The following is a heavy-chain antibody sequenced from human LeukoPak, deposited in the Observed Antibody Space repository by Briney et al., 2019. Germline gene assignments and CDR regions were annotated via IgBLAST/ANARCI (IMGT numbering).Heavy chain of an antibody. D-gene: IGHD2/OR15-2a*01. CDR2: IYSGGST. CDR1: GFTVSSNY. J-gene: IGHJ5*02. Sequence: PGGSLRLSCAASGFTVSSNYMSWVRQAPGKGLEWVSVIYSGGSTYYADSVKGRFTISRDNSKNTLYLQMNSLRAEDTAVYYCARDLSLGWFDPWGQGTLVTVSA. CDR3: ARDLSLGWFDP. V-gene: IGHV3-66*01.